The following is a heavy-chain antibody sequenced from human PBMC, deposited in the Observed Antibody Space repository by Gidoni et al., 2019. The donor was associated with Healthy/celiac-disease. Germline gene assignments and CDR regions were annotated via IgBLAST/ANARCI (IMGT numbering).Heavy chain of an antibody. CDR3: ARELLLWFGELFSNYYYGMDV. J-gene: IGHJ6*02. CDR1: GYTFTSYG. V-gene: IGHV1-18*01. CDR2: ISAYNGNT. Sequence: QVQLVQSGAEVKKPGASVKVSCKASGYTFTSYGLSWVRQAPGQGLEWMGWISAYNGNTNYAQKLQGRVTMTTDTSTSTAYMELRSLRSDDTAVYYCARELLLWFGELFSNYYYGMDVWGQGTTVTVSS. D-gene: IGHD3-10*01.